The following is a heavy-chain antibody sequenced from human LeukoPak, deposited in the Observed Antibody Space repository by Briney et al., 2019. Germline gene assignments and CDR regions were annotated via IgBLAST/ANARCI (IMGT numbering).Heavy chain of an antibody. Sequence: GGSLRLSCAASGFTFSDYYMSWIRQAPGKGLEWVSYISSSGSTIYYADSVKGRFTISRDNAKNSLYLQMNSLRAEDTALYYCAKSPQGLVGATFFDYWGQGTLVTVSS. V-gene: IGHV3-11*01. CDR1: GFTFSDYY. CDR2: ISSSGSTI. CDR3: AKSPQGLVGATFFDY. D-gene: IGHD1-26*01. J-gene: IGHJ4*02.